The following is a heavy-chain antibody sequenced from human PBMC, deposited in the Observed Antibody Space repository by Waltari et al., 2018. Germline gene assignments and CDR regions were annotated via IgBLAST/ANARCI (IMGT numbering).Heavy chain of an antibody. D-gene: IGHD3-22*01. CDR1: GGTFSSYA. J-gene: IGHJ4*02. CDR2: IIPSLGTA. CDR3: ARGGVYDSSGYGDY. Sequence: QVQLVQSGAEVKKPGSSVKVSCKASGGTFSSYAISWVRQAPGQGLEWMGMIIPSLGTANYAQKFQGRVTITADKSTSTAYMELSSLRSEDTAVYYCARGGVYDSSGYGDYWGQGTLVTVSS. V-gene: IGHV1-69*08.